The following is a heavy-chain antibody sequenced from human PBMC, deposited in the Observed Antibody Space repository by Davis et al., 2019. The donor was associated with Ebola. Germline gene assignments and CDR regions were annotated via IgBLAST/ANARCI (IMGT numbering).Heavy chain of an antibody. Sequence: MPSETLSLTCAVYGGSFSGYYWSWIRQPPGKGLEWIGEINHSGSTNYNPSLKSRVTISVDTSKNQFSLKVSSVTAADTAVYYCAREEAARPHSSSWAPRSLFDYWGQGTLVTVSS. D-gene: IGHD6-13*01. CDR3: AREEAARPHSSSWAPRSLFDY. CDR1: GGSFSGYY. V-gene: IGHV4-34*01. CDR2: INHSGST. J-gene: IGHJ4*02.